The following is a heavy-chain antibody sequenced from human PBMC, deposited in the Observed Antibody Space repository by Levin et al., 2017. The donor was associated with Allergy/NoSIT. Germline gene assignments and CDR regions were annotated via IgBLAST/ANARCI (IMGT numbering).Heavy chain of an antibody. CDR1: GGSISSSSYY. Sequence: PGGSLRLSCTVSGGSISSSSYYWGWIRQPPGKGLEWIGSIYYSGSTYYNPSLKSRVTISVDTSKNQFSLKLSSVTAADTAVYYCTSFHSSGWYLGQGTLVTVSS. CDR2: IYYSGST. V-gene: IGHV4-39*01. CDR3: TSFHSSGWY. J-gene: IGHJ4*02. D-gene: IGHD6-19*01.